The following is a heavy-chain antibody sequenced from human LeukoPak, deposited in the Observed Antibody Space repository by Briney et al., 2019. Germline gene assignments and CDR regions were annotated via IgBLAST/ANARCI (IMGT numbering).Heavy chain of an antibody. CDR2: IYSGGST. J-gene: IGHJ4*02. D-gene: IGHD3-22*01. CDR3: AKDYYDSSAHGY. CDR1: GFTVSSNY. Sequence: GGSLRLSCAASGFTVSSNYMSWVRQAPGKGLEWVSVIYSGGSTYYADSVKGRFTISRDNSKNTLYLQMNSLRAEDTAVYYCAKDYYDSSAHGYWGQGTLVTVSS. V-gene: IGHV3-53*01.